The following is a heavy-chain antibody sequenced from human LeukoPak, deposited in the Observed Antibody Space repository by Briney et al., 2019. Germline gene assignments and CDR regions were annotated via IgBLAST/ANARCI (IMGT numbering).Heavy chain of an antibody. CDR1: GVTFSSYG. J-gene: IGHJ3*02. Sequence: GGSLRLSCAASGVTFSSYGMHWVRQAPGKGLEWVAVISYDGSNKYYADSVKGRFTISRDNSKNTLYLQMNSLRAEDTAVYYCAKCRSSGRFPPGAFDIWGQGTMVTVSS. V-gene: IGHV3-30*18. CDR2: ISYDGSNK. CDR3: AKCRSSGRFPPGAFDI. D-gene: IGHD2-15*01.